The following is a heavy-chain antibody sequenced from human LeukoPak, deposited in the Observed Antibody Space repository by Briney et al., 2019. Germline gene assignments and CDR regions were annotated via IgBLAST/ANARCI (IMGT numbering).Heavy chain of an antibody. D-gene: IGHD4-17*01. CDR2: IYDSGSP. Sequence: NSSQTLSLTCTVSAYSISSGYYGGWIRQPPGTGLERMVKIYDSGSPSYTPSLKSRATISVNTSKNRFSLKLNSVNAADRAESSCARCYDYGDYGFRSGMVYWGQGTLVTVSS. J-gene: IGHJ4*02. CDR3: ARCYDYGDYGFRSGMVY. CDR1: AYSISSGYY. V-gene: IGHV4-38-2*02.